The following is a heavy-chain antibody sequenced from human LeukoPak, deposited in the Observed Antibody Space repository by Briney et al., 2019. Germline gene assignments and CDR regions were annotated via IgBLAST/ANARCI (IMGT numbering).Heavy chain of an antibody. Sequence: ASVKVSCKASGYTFTGYYMHWVRQAPGQGLEWMGWINPNSGGTNYAQKFQGRVTMTRDTSISTAYMELSRLRSDDTAVYYCARTWELERGGHFDYWGQGTLVTVSS. D-gene: IGHD1-26*01. V-gene: IGHV1-2*02. CDR3: ARTWELERGGHFDY. J-gene: IGHJ4*02. CDR1: GYTFTGYY. CDR2: INPNSGGT.